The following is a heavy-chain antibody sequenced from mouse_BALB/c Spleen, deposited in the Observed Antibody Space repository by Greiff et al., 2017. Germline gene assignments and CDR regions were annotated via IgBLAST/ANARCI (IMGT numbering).Heavy chain of an antibody. V-gene: IGHV2-6-7*01. CDR2: IWGDGST. D-gene: IGHD1-2*01. J-gene: IGHJ4*01. CDR3: ARDQGYYGYPYYYAMDY. CDR1: GFSLTGYG. Sequence: VQLQQSGPGLVAPSQSLSITCTVSGFSLTGYGVNWVRQPPGKGLEWLGMIWGDGSTDYNSALKSRLSISKDNSKSQVFLKMNSLQTDDTARYYCARDQGYYGYPYYYAMDYWGQGTSVTVSS.